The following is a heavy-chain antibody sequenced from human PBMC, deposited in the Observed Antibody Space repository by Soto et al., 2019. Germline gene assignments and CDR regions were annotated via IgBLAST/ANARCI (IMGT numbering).Heavy chain of an antibody. V-gene: IGHV4-61*01. D-gene: IGHD1-26*01. J-gene: IGHJ6*02. CDR3: ASSLVTIQYYYYYYGLEV. CDR1: GVSVSSGPYY. CDR2: IHYSGST. Sequence: SETLSLTCTVSGVSVSSGPYYWSWIRQTPEKGLEWIGYIHYSGSTKYNPSLESRVTIPEDTPKNQFSLRLTSVTAVDTAVYYCASSLVTIQYYYYYYGLEVWGPGTTVTVSS.